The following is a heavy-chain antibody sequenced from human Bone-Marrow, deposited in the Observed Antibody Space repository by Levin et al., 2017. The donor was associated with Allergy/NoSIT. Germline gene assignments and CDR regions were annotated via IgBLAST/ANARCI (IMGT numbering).Heavy chain of an antibody. CDR1: GYTFSGYW. CDR3: ARFSGPSLTYNWFDP. D-gene: IGHD2-15*01. V-gene: IGHV5-51*01. Sequence: PGGSLRLSCKGSGYTFSGYWIGWVRQMPGKGLEWMGIIYPGDSNTRYSPSFQGQVTISVDKSISTAYLQWSGLKASDTAIYFCARFSGPSLTYNWFDPWGQGTLVTVSS. CDR2: IYPGDSNT. J-gene: IGHJ5*02.